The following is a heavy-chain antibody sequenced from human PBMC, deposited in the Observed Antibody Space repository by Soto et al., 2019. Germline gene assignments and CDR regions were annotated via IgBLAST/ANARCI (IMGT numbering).Heavy chain of an antibody. Sequence: QVHLVQSGAEVKKPGASVKVYCKGSGYAFTTYGITWLRHAPGQGLEWMGWISAHNGNTNYAQKLQGRVTVTRDTATSTAYMELRSLISDDTAVYYCARGRYGDYWGQGARVTVSS. D-gene: IGHD1-1*01. CDR2: ISAHNGNT. CDR3: ARGRYGDY. V-gene: IGHV1-18*01. CDR1: GYAFTTYG. J-gene: IGHJ4*02.